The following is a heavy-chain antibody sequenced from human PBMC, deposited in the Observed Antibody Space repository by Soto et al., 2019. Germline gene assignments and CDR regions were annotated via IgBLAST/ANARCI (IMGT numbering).Heavy chain of an antibody. CDR1: GFTVSSNY. J-gene: IGHJ6*03. CDR2: IYSGGST. D-gene: IGHD3-22*01. V-gene: IGHV3-66*01. CDR3: ARGSKGELLLPSYSSYMDV. Sequence: EVQLVESGGGLVQPGGSLRLSCAASGFTVSSNYMSWVRQAPGKGLEWVSVIYSGGSTYYADSVKGRFTISRDNSKYTLYLQMNSLRAEDTAVYYCARGSKGELLLPSYSSYMDVWGKGTTVTVSS.